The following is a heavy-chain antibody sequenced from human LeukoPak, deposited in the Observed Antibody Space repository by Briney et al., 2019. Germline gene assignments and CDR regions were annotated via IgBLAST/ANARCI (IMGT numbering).Heavy chain of an antibody. Sequence: SETLSLTCTVSGGSISSYYWSWIRQPPGEELEWIGYIYYSGSTNYNPSLKSRVTISVDTSKNQFSLKLSSVTAADTAVYYCARAVIEYDILTGYYNGGFDYWGQGTLVTVSS. CDR1: GGSISSYY. J-gene: IGHJ4*02. D-gene: IGHD3-9*01. CDR2: IYYSGST. CDR3: ARAVIEYDILTGYYNGGFDY. V-gene: IGHV4-59*01.